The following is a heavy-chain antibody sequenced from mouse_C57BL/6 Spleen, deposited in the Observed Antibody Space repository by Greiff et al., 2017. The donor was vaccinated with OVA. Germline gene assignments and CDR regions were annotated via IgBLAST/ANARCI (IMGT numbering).Heavy chain of an antibody. CDR1: GYTFTSYW. CDR2: IDPSDSYT. CDR3: ARSGGGPYYFDC. J-gene: IGHJ2*01. D-gene: IGHD1-3*01. V-gene: IGHV1-69*01. Sequence: QVQLQQPGAELVMPGASVKLSCKASGYTFTSYWMHWVKQRPGQGLEWIGEIDPSDSYTNYNQKFKGKSTLTVDKSSSTAYMQLSSLTSEDSAVYYCARSGGGPYYFDCWGQGTTLTVSS.